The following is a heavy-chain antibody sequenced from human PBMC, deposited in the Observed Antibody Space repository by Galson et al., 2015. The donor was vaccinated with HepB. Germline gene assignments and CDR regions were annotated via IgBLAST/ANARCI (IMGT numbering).Heavy chain of an antibody. J-gene: IGHJ5*02. V-gene: IGHV3-48*04. CDR3: ARDKIPTIAVGGINWFDP. CDR2: IRSTSSTI. Sequence: SLRLSCAASGFIFSSYSLNWVRQAPRKGLEWVSYIRSTSSTIYYADSVKGRFTISRDNAKNSLNLQMNSLRAEDTAVYYCARDKIPTIAVGGINWFDPWGQGTLVTVSS. CDR1: GFIFSSYS. D-gene: IGHD6-19*01.